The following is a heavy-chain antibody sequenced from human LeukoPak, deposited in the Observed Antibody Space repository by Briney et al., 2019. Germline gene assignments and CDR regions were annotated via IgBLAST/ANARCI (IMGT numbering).Heavy chain of an antibody. CDR1: GGSFSGYY. J-gene: IGHJ4*02. V-gene: IGHV4-34*01. D-gene: IGHD2-2*01. Sequence: PSETLSLTCAVYGGSFSGYYWSWIRQPPGKGLEWIGEINHSGSTNYNPSLMSRVTISVDTSKNQFSLKLSSVTAADTAVYYCAGSTGPFHYWGQGTLVTVSS. CDR3: AGSTGPFHY. CDR2: INHSGST.